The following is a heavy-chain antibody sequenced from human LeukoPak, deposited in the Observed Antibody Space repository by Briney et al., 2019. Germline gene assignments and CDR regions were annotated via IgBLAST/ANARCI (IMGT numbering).Heavy chain of an antibody. CDR1: GFTISSYS. CDR2: ISSSSSYI. Sequence: PGGSLRLSCAASGFTISSYSMNWVRQAPGKGLEWVSSISSSSSYIYYADSVKGRFTISRDNAKNSLYLQMNSLRAEDTAVYYCARVGYCSSTSCYLRISDAFDIWGQGTMVTVSS. D-gene: IGHD2-2*01. CDR3: ARVGYCSSTSCYLRISDAFDI. V-gene: IGHV3-21*01. J-gene: IGHJ3*02.